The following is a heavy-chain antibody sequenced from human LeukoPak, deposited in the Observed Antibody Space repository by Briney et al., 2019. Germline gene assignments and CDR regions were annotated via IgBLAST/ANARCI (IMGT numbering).Heavy chain of an antibody. CDR3: ATGNNRYYYYGMDV. Sequence: RASVKVSCKVSGYTLTELSMHWVRQAPGKGLEWMGGFDPEDGETIYARKFQGRVTMTEDTSTDTAYMELSSLRSEDTAVYYCATGNNRYYYYGMDVWGQGTTVTVSS. J-gene: IGHJ6*02. D-gene: IGHD1-1*01. CDR2: FDPEDGET. CDR1: GYTLTELS. V-gene: IGHV1-24*01.